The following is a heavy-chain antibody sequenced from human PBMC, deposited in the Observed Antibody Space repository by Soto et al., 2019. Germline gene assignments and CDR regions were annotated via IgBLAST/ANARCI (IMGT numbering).Heavy chain of an antibody. Sequence: QVQLVESGGGVVQPGRSLRLSCAASGFTLSGYGMHWVRQAPGKGLEWVAVLWHDGVNQNYADSVKGRFAISRDNSKNTLSRQLNSLGAEDTAVYYSARDRDYRGMEVWGQGPTVTVSS. V-gene: IGHV3-33*01. CDR2: LWHDGVNQ. CDR3: ARDRDYRGMEV. J-gene: IGHJ6*02. D-gene: IGHD3-10*01. CDR1: GFTLSGYG.